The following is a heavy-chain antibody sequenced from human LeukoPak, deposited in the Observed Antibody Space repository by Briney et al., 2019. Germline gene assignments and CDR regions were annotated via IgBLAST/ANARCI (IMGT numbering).Heavy chain of an antibody. CDR3: AKDSHIVVVTAFDY. V-gene: IGHV3-23*01. CDR2: ISGSGGSA. J-gene: IGHJ4*02. Sequence: GGSLRLSCAASGFTFSSYAMSWVRQAPGKGLEWVSAISGSGGSAYYADSVKGRFTISRDNSKNTLYLQMNSLRAEDTAVYYCAKDSHIVVVTAFDYWGQGTLVTVSA. D-gene: IGHD2-21*02. CDR1: GFTFSSYA.